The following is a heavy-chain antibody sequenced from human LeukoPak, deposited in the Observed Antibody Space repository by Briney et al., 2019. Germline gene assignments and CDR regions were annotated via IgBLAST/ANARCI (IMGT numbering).Heavy chain of an antibody. CDR1: GFTFSNYE. Sequence: GGSLRLSCAASGFTFSNYEMNWVRQAPGKGLEWVSYIRNTGTTIYYADSVKGRFTISRDNSKNTLYLQMNSLRAEDTAVYYCAKRVWDIVVVVAENPDAFDIWGQGTMVTVSS. V-gene: IGHV3-48*03. D-gene: IGHD2-15*01. CDR3: AKRVWDIVVVVAENPDAFDI. CDR2: IRNTGTTI. J-gene: IGHJ3*02.